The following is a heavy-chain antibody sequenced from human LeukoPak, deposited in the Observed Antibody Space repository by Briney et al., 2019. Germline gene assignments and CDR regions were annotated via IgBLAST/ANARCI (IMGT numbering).Heavy chain of an antibody. J-gene: IGHJ5*02. CDR3: ARGRLMYYDILTGPHWTRFDP. V-gene: IGHV4-34*01. Sequence: SETLSLTCAVYGGSFSGYYWSWIRQPPGKGLEWIGEINHSGSTNYNPSLKSRVTISVDTSKNQFSLKLSSVTAADTAVYYCARGRLMYYDILTGPHWTRFDPWGQGTLVTVSS. CDR2: INHSGST. D-gene: IGHD3-9*01. CDR1: GGSFSGYY.